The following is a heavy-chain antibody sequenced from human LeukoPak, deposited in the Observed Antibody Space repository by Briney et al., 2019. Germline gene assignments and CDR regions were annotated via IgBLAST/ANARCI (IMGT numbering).Heavy chain of an antibody. CDR3: ARDPVEMATTEFDY. V-gene: IGHV1-2*02. CDR2: INPNSGGT. CDR1: GYTFTGYY. D-gene: IGHD5-24*01. Sequence: VKVSCKASGYTFTGYYMHWVRQAPGQGLEWMGWINPNSGGTNYAQKFQGRVTMTRDTSISTAYMELSRLRSDGTAVYYCARDPVEMATTEFDYWGQGTLVTVSS. J-gene: IGHJ4*02.